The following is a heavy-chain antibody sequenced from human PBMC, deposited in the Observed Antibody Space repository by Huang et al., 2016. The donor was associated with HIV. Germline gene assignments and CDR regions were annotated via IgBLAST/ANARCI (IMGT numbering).Heavy chain of an antibody. CDR2: IIPMFSTP. J-gene: IGHJ4*02. V-gene: IGHV1-69*13. CDR3: ARGQLGSYGDYDVLY. D-gene: IGHD4-17*01. Sequence: QVQLVQSGAEVKTPGSSVKVSCKASGGTFSKYALSWVRQAPGQGLEWMGGIIPMFSTPNYARKCQGRVTITADDSTSTTYVEVSSLRSEDTALYYCARGQLGSYGDYDVLYWGQGTLVTVSS. CDR1: GGTFSKYA.